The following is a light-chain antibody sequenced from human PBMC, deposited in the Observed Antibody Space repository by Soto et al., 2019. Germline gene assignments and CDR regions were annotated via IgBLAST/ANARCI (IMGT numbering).Light chain of an antibody. CDR2: DAS. J-gene: IGKJ4*01. Sequence: EIVLTQSPATLSLSPGERATLSCRASQSVSNYSAWYQQKPGQAPRLLIYDASNRASGIPARFSGSGSGTDFTLTISSLDPEDFAVYYCQQRSNWPPVTFGGGTKVEIK. CDR1: QSVSNY. V-gene: IGKV3-11*01. CDR3: QQRSNWPPVT.